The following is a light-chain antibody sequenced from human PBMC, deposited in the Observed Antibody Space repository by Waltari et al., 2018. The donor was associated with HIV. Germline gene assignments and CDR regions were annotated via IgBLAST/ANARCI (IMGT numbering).Light chain of an antibody. Sequence: DIVMTQSPDSLAVSLGERATINCRSSQCILYSSNNKNFLAWYQQKPGQPPKLLIYWASTRESGVPDRFSGSGSETDFTLTISSLQAEDVAVYYCQQYYTTSPLTFGGGTKVEIK. CDR3: QQYYTTSPLT. CDR1: QCILYSSNNKNF. V-gene: IGKV4-1*01. J-gene: IGKJ4*01. CDR2: WAS.